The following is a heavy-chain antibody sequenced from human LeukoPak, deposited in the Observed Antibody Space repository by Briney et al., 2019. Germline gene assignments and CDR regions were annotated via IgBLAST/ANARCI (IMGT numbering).Heavy chain of an antibody. D-gene: IGHD1-26*01. Sequence: GRSLRLSCAASGFTFSSYGMHWVRQAPGKGLEWVAVISYDGSNKYYADSVKGRFTISGDNSKNTLYLQMNSLRAEDTAVYYCAKHGGESYFFDYWGQGTLVTVSS. J-gene: IGHJ4*02. CDR2: ISYDGSNK. V-gene: IGHV3-30*18. CDR1: GFTFSSYG. CDR3: AKHGGESYFFDY.